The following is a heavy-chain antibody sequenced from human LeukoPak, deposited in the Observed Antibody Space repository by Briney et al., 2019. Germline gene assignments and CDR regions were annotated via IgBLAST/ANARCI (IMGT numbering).Heavy chain of an antibody. CDR3: AGDYGGNSLDY. Sequence: SETLSLTCTVSGCSISSYYWSWIRQPPGKGLEWIGYIYYSGSTNYNPSLKSRVTISVDTSKNQFSLKLSSVTAADTAVYYCAGDYGGNSLDYWGQGTLVTVSS. CDR2: IYYSGST. V-gene: IGHV4-59*01. CDR1: GCSISSYY. D-gene: IGHD4-23*01. J-gene: IGHJ4*02.